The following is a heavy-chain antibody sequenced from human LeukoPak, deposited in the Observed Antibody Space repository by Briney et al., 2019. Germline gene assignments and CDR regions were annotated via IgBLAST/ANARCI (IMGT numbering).Heavy chain of an antibody. CDR1: GYTFTGYY. V-gene: IGHV1-2*02. J-gene: IGHJ4*02. D-gene: IGHD2-2*01. Sequence: ASVKVSCKASGYTFTGYYMHWVRQAPGQGLEWMGWINPNSGGTNYAQKFQGRVTMTRDTSISTAYMELSRLRSDDTAVYYCARDRGIVVVPAASPDYWGQGTLVTVSS. CDR3: ARDRGIVVVPAASPDY. CDR2: INPNSGGT.